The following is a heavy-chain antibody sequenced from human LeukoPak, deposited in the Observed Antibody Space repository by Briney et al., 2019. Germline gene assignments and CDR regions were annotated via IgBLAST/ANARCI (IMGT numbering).Heavy chain of an antibody. V-gene: IGHV4-39*07. CDR3: ARGSGYYNWFDP. CDR2: TYYSGST. CDR1: GGSISSITYS. Sequence: PSETLSLTCTVSGGSISSITYSWGWIRQPPGKGLEWIGSTYYSGSTYYNPSLKSRVTISVDTSKNQFSLKLSSVTAADTAVYYCARGSGYYNWFDPWGQGTLVTVSS. J-gene: IGHJ5*02. D-gene: IGHD3-22*01.